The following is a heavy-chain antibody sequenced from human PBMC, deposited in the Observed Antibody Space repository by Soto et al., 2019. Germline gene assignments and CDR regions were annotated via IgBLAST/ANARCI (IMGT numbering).Heavy chain of an antibody. CDR1: GGSFSGYY. J-gene: IGHJ4*02. D-gene: IGHD6-13*01. V-gene: IGHV4-34*01. CDR2: INHSGST. Sequence: QSQTLSLTCAVYGGSFSGYYWSWIRQPPGKGLEWIGEINHSGSTNYNPSLKSRVTISVDTSKNQFSLKLSSVTAADTAVYYCAVGVSSSWYYFDYWGQGTLVTVSS. CDR3: AVGVSSSWYYFDY.